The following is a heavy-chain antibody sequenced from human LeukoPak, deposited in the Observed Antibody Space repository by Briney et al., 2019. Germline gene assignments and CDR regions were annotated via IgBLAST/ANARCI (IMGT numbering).Heavy chain of an antibody. CDR3: ARGATGYYYDSSGYYLDY. CDR1: GGTFSSYA. J-gene: IGHJ4*02. CDR2: IIPILGIA. V-gene: IGHV1-69*04. D-gene: IGHD3-22*01. Sequence: ASVKVSCKASGGTFSSYAISWVRQAPGQGLEWMGRIIPILGIANYAQKFQGRVTITADKSTSTAYMELSSLRSEDTAVYYCARGATGYYYDSSGYYLDYWGRGTLVTVSS.